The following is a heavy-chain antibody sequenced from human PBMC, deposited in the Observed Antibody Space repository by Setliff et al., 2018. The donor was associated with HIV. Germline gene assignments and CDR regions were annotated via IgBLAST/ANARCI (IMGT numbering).Heavy chain of an antibody. D-gene: IGHD2-21*02. J-gene: IGHJ4*02. V-gene: IGHV1-69*13. Sequence: SVKVSCKASGGTFNSYAINWVRQAPGQGLEWMGGIIPIFGTANYTQKFQGRVTITADESTSTAYMELRNLRSEDTAVYKCARGSFCGGDCYSPFDYWGQGMLVTVSS. CDR3: ARGSFCGGDCYSPFDY. CDR2: IIPIFGTA. CDR1: GGTFNSYA.